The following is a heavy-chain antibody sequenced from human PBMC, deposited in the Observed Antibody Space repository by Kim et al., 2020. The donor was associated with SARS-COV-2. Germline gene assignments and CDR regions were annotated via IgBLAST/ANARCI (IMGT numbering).Heavy chain of an antibody. CDR3: ARANDCSGGSCYPGGDWFDP. D-gene: IGHD2-15*01. J-gene: IGHJ5*02. Sequence: SVKVSCKASGGTFSSYAISWVRQAPGQGLEWMGGIIPIFGTANYAQKFQGRVTITADESTSTAYMELSSLRSEDTAVYYCARANDCSGGSCYPGGDWFDPWGQGTLVTVSS. CDR1: GGTFSSYA. CDR2: IIPIFGTA. V-gene: IGHV1-69*13.